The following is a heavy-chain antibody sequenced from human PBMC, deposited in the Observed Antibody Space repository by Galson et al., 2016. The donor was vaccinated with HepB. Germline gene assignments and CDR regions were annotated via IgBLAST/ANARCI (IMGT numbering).Heavy chain of an antibody. CDR2: IKSRTGGGTT. Sequence: SLRLSCAASGFPFTKAWMNWVRQAPGKGLEWVGQIKSRTGGGTTEYGAPVNGRFTISRDDSENTVYLQMNNLKSDDTAVYYCTTKGGISWPPYWGQGTLVIVSS. D-gene: IGHD6-13*01. V-gene: IGHV3-15*07. CDR1: GFPFTKAW. J-gene: IGHJ4*02. CDR3: TTKGGISWPPY.